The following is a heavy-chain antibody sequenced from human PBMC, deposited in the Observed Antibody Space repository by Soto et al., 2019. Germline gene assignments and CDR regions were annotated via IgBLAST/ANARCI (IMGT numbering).Heavy chain of an antibody. CDR1: GYTFTSYG. V-gene: IGHV1-18*01. CDR2: ISAYNGNT. J-gene: IGHJ5*02. Sequence: WASVKVSCKASGYTFTSYGISWVRQAPGQGLEWMGWISAYNGNTNYAQKLQGRVTMTTDTSTSTAYMELRSLRSDDTAVYYCAGITMVRGVIPLTGNWFDPWGQGTLVTVSS. D-gene: IGHD3-10*01. CDR3: AGITMVRGVIPLTGNWFDP.